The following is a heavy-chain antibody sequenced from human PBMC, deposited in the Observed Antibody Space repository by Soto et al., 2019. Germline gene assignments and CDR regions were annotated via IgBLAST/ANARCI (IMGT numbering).Heavy chain of an antibody. Sequence: SETLSLTCTVSGGSISSYYWSWIRQPPGKGLEWIGYIYYSGSTNYNPSLKSRVTISVDTSKDQFSLKLSSVTAADTAVYYCARDRGDFVWGSYPEGRYYYYYMDVLGKGTTVTVSS. CDR3: ARDRGDFVWGSYPEGRYYYYYMDV. D-gene: IGHD3-16*02. CDR2: IYYSGST. CDR1: GGSISSYY. V-gene: IGHV4-59*01. J-gene: IGHJ6*03.